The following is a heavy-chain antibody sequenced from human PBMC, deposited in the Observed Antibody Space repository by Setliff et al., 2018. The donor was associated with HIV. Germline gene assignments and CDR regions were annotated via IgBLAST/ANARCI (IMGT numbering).Heavy chain of an antibody. CDR1: NVSINSYY. Sequence: SETLSLTCTVSNVSINSYYWSWIRQPPGRALEWVGRTYSSGKTNYNPSLKSRLKMSIDTSKNQFSLMLNSVTAADTAVYFCARDPYCSGDGCFRYYQHWGRGTLVTVSS. V-gene: IGHV4-4*07. CDR2: TYSSGKT. CDR3: ARDPYCSGDGCFRYYQH. J-gene: IGHJ1*01. D-gene: IGHD2-15*01.